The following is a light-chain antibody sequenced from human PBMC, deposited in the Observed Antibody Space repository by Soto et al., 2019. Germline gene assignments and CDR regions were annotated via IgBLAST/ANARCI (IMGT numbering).Light chain of an antibody. J-gene: IGKJ2*01. CDR3: QQYFSSPPYT. CDR1: QNLLFSSNNKNY. Sequence: DIVLTESPDSPTVSVGERATINCKSSQNLLFSSNNKNYLAWYQQKPGQPPKLLIYWASTRESGVPDRFSGSGSGTYFTLTITSLQAEDVAVYYCQQYFSSPPYTFGQGTKLEIK. V-gene: IGKV4-1*01. CDR2: WAS.